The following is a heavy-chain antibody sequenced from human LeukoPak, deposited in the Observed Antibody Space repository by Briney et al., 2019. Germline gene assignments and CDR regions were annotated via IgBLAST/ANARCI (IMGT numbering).Heavy chain of an antibody. CDR2: ISGSGGSA. CDR3: AREGYDAYYFGY. D-gene: IGHD6-13*01. Sequence: PGGSLRLSCAASGFTFSSYAMSWVRQAPGKGLEWVSAISGSGGSAYYADSVKGRFTISRDNSKNTLYLQMNSLRAEDTAVYYCAREGYDAYYFGYWGQGTLVTVSS. CDR1: GFTFSSYA. V-gene: IGHV3-23*01. J-gene: IGHJ4*02.